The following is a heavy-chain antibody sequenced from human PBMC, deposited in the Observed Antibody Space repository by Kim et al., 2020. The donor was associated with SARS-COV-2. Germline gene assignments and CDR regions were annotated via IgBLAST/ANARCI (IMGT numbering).Heavy chain of an antibody. CDR2: TYYRSKWYK. CDR1: GDSVSSNSAA. CDR3: TRENSGFRGFDI. Sequence: SQNLSLTCAISGDSVSSNSAAWNWIRQSPSRGLEWLGRTYYRSKWYKDYAASLGNRININPDTSTNQLSLQLNYVTPEDTALYYCTRENSGFRGFDIWGHGTLVTVSS. J-gene: IGHJ3*02. V-gene: IGHV6-1*01. D-gene: IGHD3-9*01.